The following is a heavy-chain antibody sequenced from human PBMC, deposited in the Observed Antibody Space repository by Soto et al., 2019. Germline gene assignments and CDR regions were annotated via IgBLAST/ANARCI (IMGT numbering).Heavy chain of an antibody. V-gene: IGHV3-48*01. CDR3: ARDSMTGLNWFDP. J-gene: IGHJ5*02. Sequence: GGSLRLSCAASGCTFSSYSMNWVRQAPGKGLEWVSYISSSSSTIYYADSVKGRFTISRDNAKNSLYLQMNSLRAEDTAVYYCARDSMTGLNWFDPWGQGTLVTVSS. CDR2: ISSSSSTI. D-gene: IGHD3-9*01. CDR1: GCTFSSYS.